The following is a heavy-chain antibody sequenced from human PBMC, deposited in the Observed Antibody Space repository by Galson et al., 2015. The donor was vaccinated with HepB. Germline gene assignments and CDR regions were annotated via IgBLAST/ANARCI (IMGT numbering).Heavy chain of an antibody. CDR1: GFTFSSHS. CDR3: AKDLVPARGYYYYGMDV. V-gene: IGHV3-30-3*01. D-gene: IGHD2-8*02. J-gene: IGHJ6*02. CDR2: LSFDGSNK. Sequence: SLRLSCAASGFTFSSHSMHWVRQAAGKGLEWVAGLSFDGSNKYYADPVKGRFSISRDNSKNTLYLQVNSLRADDTALYYCAKDLVPARGYYYYGMDVWGQGTTVTVSS.